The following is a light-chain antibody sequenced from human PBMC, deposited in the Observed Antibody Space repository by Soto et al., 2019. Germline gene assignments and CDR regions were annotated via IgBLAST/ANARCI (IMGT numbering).Light chain of an antibody. CDR3: PQYFSRPRT. Sequence: DVVMTQSPNSLAVSLGERATINCKSSQSILHSPTHNNYLAWYQKKPGQPPKLLIYWASSRESGVPDRFSGSGSGTDFTLTINSLQAEDAAVYYCPQYFSRPRTFGQGTKVEIK. CDR2: WAS. V-gene: IGKV4-1*01. J-gene: IGKJ1*01. CDR1: QSILHSPTHNNY.